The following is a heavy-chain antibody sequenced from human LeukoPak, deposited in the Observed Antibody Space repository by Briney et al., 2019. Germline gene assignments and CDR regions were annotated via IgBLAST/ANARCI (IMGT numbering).Heavy chain of an antibody. Sequence: GGSLRLSCEASGFTFSDYWMNWVRQAPGRGLEGVAYIKQDGGEKLYVDSVKGRFTVSRDNTRNSLYLELDSLRDEDTAVYYCARGTDTKPFWSGYWVDVWGQGTTVTVSS. CDR2: IKQDGGEK. J-gene: IGHJ6*02. CDR3: ARGTDTKPFWSGYWVDV. D-gene: IGHD3-3*01. CDR1: GFTFSDYW. V-gene: IGHV3-7*01.